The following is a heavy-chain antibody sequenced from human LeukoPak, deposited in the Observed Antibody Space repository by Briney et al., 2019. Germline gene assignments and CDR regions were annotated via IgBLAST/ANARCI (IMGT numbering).Heavy chain of an antibody. CDR1: GGTFSSYA. CDR3: ARETVGRFLEWLAIFDP. CDR2: IIPIFGTA. V-gene: IGHV1-69*05. J-gene: IGHJ5*02. Sequence: SVKVSCKASGGTFSSYAISWVRQAPGQGLEWMGGIIPIFGTANYAQKFQGRVTMTRDMSTSTVYMELSSLRSEDTAVYYCARETVGRFLEWLAIFDPWGQGTLVTVSS. D-gene: IGHD3-3*01.